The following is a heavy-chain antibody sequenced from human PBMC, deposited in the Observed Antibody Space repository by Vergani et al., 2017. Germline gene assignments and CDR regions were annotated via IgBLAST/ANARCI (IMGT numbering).Heavy chain of an antibody. Sequence: QVQFQESGPRLLKPSETLSLTCVVSGDSFTSDYYWGWIRQPPGKGLEWTGTMSHRGSGYYNPSLINRLTITVDTSKNQFSLNLMSVTASDTAVYYCVRQHRDGSGPQYFDSWGQGTLVTVSS. CDR3: VRQHRDGSGPQYFDS. D-gene: IGHD3-10*01. CDR2: MSHRGSG. CDR1: GDSFTSDYY. V-gene: IGHV4-38-2*01. J-gene: IGHJ4*02.